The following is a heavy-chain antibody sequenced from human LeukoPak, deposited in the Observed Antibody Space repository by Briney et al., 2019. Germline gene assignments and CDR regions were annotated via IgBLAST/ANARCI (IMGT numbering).Heavy chain of an antibody. CDR1: GFTFNSYA. J-gene: IGHJ4*02. Sequence: GGSLSLSCAASGFTFNSYAMSWVRQAPGQGLEWVSAINGSGGSTCYADSVKGRFTISRDNSKNTLYLQMNSLRAEDMAVYYCAKDVVGATTLIAFDYWGQGTLVTVSS. D-gene: IGHD1-26*01. V-gene: IGHV3-23*01. CDR3: AKDVVGATTLIAFDY. CDR2: INGSGGST.